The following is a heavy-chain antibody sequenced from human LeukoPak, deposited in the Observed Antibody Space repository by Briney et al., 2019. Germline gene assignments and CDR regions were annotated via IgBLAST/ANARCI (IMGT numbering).Heavy chain of an antibody. J-gene: IGHJ4*02. Sequence: ASVKVSCKASGYTFTGYYMHWVRQAPGQGLEWMGWINPNSGGTNYAQKFQGRVTMTRDTSISTAYMELSRLRSDDTAVYYCARVTSGYSYGYDFDYWGQGTLVTVSS. CDR3: ARVTSGYSYGYDFDY. V-gene: IGHV1-2*02. CDR1: GYTFTGYY. CDR2: INPNSGGT. D-gene: IGHD5-18*01.